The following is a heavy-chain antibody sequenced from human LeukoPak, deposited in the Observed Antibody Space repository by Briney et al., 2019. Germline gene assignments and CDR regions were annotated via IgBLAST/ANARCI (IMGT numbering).Heavy chain of an antibody. J-gene: IGHJ4*02. D-gene: IGHD5-24*01. CDR2: IKQEGSEK. Sequence: GGSLRLSCAASGFTFSSYWMSWVRQAPGKGLEWVANIKQEGSEKDYVDSVKGRFTISRDNAKNSLYLQMNSLRAEDTAVYYCAREADDGVYYFDYWGQGTLVTVSS. CDR3: AREADDGVYYFDY. V-gene: IGHV3-7*01. CDR1: GFTFSSYW.